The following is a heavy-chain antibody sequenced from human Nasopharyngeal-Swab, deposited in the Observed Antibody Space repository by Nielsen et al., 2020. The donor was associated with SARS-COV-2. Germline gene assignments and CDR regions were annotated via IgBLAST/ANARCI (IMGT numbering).Heavy chain of an antibody. J-gene: IGHJ4*02. V-gene: IGHV4-39*01. Sequence: SDTLSLTCTVPGGSISSSSYYWGWIRQPPGKGLEWIGSIYYSGSTYYNPSLKSRVTISVDTSKNQFSLKLSSVTAADTAVYYCARRQGGWLQAVHYFDYWGQGTLVTVSS. D-gene: IGHD5-24*01. CDR1: GGSISSSSYY. CDR3: ARRQGGWLQAVHYFDY. CDR2: IYYSGST.